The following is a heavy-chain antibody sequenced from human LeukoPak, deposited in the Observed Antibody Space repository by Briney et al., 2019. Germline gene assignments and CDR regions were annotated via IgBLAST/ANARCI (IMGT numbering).Heavy chain of an antibody. D-gene: IGHD2-2*02. Sequence: ASVKVSCKASGYTFTSYDINWVRQATGQGLEWTGWMNPNSGNTGYAQKFQGGVTITRNTSISTAYMELSSLRSEDTAVYYCARVGVPIVVVPAAIRGYYYYYMDVWGKGTTVTVSS. V-gene: IGHV1-8*03. CDR3: ARVGVPIVVVPAAIRGYYYYYMDV. CDR1: GYTFTSYD. CDR2: MNPNSGNT. J-gene: IGHJ6*03.